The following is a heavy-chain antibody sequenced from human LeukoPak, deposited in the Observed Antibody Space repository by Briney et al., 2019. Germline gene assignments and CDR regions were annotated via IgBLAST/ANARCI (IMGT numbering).Heavy chain of an antibody. V-gene: IGHV5-51*01. CDR1: GYIFNSYW. CDR2: IYPGDSDT. Sequence: GASLQISCKGSGYIFNSYWIGWVRQMPGKGLEWMGIIYPGDSDTRYSPSFQGQVTISADKSISTAYLQWSSLKASDTAMYYCARLSGVDKYDPFDYWGQGTLVTVSS. D-gene: IGHD1-1*01. J-gene: IGHJ4*02. CDR3: ARLSGVDKYDPFDY.